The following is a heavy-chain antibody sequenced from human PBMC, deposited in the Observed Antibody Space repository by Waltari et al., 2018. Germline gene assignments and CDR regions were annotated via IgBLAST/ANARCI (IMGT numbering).Heavy chain of an antibody. V-gene: IGHV4-38-2*02. CDR2: IYHSGRT. CDR1: GYSISSGYY. Sequence: QVQLQESGPGLVKPSETLSLTCAVSGYSISSGYYWGWIRQPPGKGLGWIGSIYHSGRTYYNPSLKSRVTISVDTSKNQFSLKLSSVTAADTAVYYCARENMADYFDYWGQGTLVTVSS. J-gene: IGHJ4*02. CDR3: ARENMADYFDY.